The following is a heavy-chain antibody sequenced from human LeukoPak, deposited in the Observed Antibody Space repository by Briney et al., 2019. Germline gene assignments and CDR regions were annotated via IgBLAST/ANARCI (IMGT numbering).Heavy chain of an antibody. CDR1: GVNFSNYA. CDR3: ASPNDYGDLRLPKFDY. Sequence: PGGSLRLSCADSGVNFSNYALNWVRQAPGKGLEWVAVISYDGSSAYYADSVRGRFTISRDNSKNTLYMQMTSLREEDTALYYCASPNDYGDLRLPKFDYWGQGTLVTVAS. J-gene: IGHJ4*02. V-gene: IGHV3-30-3*01. CDR2: ISYDGSSA. D-gene: IGHD4-17*01.